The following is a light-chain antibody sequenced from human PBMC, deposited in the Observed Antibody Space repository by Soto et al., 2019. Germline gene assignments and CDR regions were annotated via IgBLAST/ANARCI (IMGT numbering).Light chain of an antibody. V-gene: IGKV3-11*01. J-gene: IGKJ1*01. CDR2: DTS. CDR3: QQRNNWPWT. CDR1: QSVSSY. Sequence: EIVLTQSPATLSLSPGDRATLSCRASQSVSSYLALYQHKPGQAPRLLIYDTSHRATGIPARFSGSGSGTDFTLTISSLEPEDLAVYYCQQRNNWPWTFGQGTKVEIK.